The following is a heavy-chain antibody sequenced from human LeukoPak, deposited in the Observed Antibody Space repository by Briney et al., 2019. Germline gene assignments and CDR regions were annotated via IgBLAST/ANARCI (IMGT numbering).Heavy chain of an antibody. CDR3: ARWGNALDY. Sequence: GGSLRLSCAASGFTFSDYYMSWIRQAPGKGLEWVAVISYDGTNKNYADSVKGRFTISRENSKNTLYLQMNSQRAEDTAVYYCARWGNALDYWGQGTLVTVSS. V-gene: IGHV3-30-3*01. D-gene: IGHD4-23*01. CDR1: GFTFSDYY. J-gene: IGHJ4*02. CDR2: ISYDGTNK.